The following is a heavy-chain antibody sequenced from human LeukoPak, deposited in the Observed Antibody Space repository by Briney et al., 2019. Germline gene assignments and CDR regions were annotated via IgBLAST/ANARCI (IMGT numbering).Heavy chain of an antibody. D-gene: IGHD3-10*02. Sequence: PGGSLRLSCAASGFTFSSYEMNWVHQAPGKGLEWVSYISSSGSTIYYADSVKGRFTISRDNAKNSLYLQMNSLGAEDTAVYYCAELGITMIGGVWGKGTTVTISS. V-gene: IGHV3-48*03. CDR2: ISSSGSTI. J-gene: IGHJ6*04. CDR1: GFTFSSYE. CDR3: AELGITMIGGV.